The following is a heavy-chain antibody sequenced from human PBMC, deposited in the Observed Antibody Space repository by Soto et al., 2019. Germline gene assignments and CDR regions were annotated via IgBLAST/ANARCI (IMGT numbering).Heavy chain of an antibody. V-gene: IGHV3-23*01. Sequence: EVQLLESGGNLVRPGGSLRLSCAASGFTFSGYAMSWVRQVPGQRLEWVSTISGGGGSSYHADSVKGRFIISRDNSKNTLYLQMKTLRVDDTALYYCAKGGCSGDSCYPLDHWGQGTLVTVSS. J-gene: IGHJ4*02. CDR3: AKGGCSGDSCYPLDH. D-gene: IGHD2-15*01. CDR1: GFTFSGYA. CDR2: ISGGGGSS.